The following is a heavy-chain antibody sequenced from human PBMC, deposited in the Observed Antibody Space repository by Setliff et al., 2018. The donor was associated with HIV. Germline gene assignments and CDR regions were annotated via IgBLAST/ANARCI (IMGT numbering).Heavy chain of an antibody. J-gene: IGHJ4*02. CDR1: DGSINSTSYY. D-gene: IGHD3-3*01. CDR2: IYHTGST. V-gene: IGHV4-39*01. CDR3: ARSIVPVASGYYYFEY. Sequence: SETLSLTCDVSDGSINSTSYYWGWIRQPPGNGLEWIGSIYHTGSTYYKPSLKSRVTIPVDTSKNQFSLRLSSVAAGDTAVYYCARSIVPVASGYYYFEYWGQGTLVTVSS.